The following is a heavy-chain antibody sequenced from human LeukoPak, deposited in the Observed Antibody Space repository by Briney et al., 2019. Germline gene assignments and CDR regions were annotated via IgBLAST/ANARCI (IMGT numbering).Heavy chain of an antibody. V-gene: IGHV3-73*01. CDR2: IRSKVNSYAT. D-gene: IGHD3-22*01. J-gene: IGHJ4*02. CDR3: TKPDDS. CDR1: GFTFSGSA. Sequence: PRGSLKLSCAASGFTFSGSAMHWVRQASGKGPEWFGRIRSKVNSYATAYAASVKGRFTISRDDSKNTAYLQMNSLKNEDTAVYYCTKPDDSWDKGTLVTVSS.